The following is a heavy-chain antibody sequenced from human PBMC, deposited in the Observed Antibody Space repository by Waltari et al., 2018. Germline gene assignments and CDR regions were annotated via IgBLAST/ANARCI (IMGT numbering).Heavy chain of an antibody. Sequence: EVHLVESGGGLVQPGGSLPLSCAGSAFTFSDYAFHWVRQSPGKGLEWVSRIRSDESHNTYGDSLKGRFIISRDNAKNTVYLQMTSLTLDDTAMYYCGRAASGTYSPDYWGRGTLVTVSS. CDR1: AFTFSDYA. D-gene: IGHD1-26*01. CDR2: IRSDESHN. CDR3: GRAASGTYSPDY. J-gene: IGHJ4*02. V-gene: IGHV3-74*03.